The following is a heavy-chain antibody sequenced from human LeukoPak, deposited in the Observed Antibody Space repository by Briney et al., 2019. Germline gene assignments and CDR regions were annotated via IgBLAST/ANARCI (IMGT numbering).Heavy chain of an antibody. CDR3: ARDLDTYVVLTAYDTFDI. Sequence: GGSLRLSCAASGFTFSSYWMTWVRQAPEKGLEWVANIKPSGSEKHYADSVEGRFTISRDNAKNSLYLEMNSLRAEDTAMYYCARDLDTYVVLTAYDTFDIWGQGTMVTVSS. D-gene: IGHD2-21*02. V-gene: IGHV3-7*01. CDR2: IKPSGSEK. CDR1: GFTFSSYW. J-gene: IGHJ3*02.